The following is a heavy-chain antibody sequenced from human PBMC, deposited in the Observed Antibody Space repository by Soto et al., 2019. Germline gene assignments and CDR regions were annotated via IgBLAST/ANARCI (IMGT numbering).Heavy chain of an antibody. Sequence: QVQLVQSGAEVKKPGASVKVSCRTSGYTFTHYYIHWVRQAPGQGLEWLGIINPASGSTNYAQDFQGRVTLTMDTSTTTVYMELSGLRAEDTAICYCARDLAAGDHWGQGTRVTVSS. CDR3: ARDLAAGDH. V-gene: IGHV1-46*01. D-gene: IGHD6-13*01. J-gene: IGHJ4*02. CDR1: GYTFTHYY. CDR2: INPASGST.